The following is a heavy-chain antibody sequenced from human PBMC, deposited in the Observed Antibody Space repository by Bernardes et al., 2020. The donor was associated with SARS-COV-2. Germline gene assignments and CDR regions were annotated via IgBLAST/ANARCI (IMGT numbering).Heavy chain of an antibody. CDR3: ATGLAVAGTVSHYYYYYGMDV. CDR1: GYTLTALS. CDR2: FDPEDGET. D-gene: IGHD6-19*01. Sequence: ASWKGSCKVSGYTLTALSMHWVRQAPGQGLEWMGGFDPEDGETIYAQKFQGRVTMTEDTSTDTAYMELSSLRSEDTAVYYCATGLAVAGTVSHYYYYYGMDVWGQGTTVTGSS. V-gene: IGHV1-24*01. J-gene: IGHJ6*02.